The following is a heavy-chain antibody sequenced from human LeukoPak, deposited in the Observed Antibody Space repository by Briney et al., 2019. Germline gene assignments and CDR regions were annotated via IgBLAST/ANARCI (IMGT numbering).Heavy chain of an antibody. V-gene: IGHV3-21*04. J-gene: IGHJ4*02. Sequence: GGSLRLSCAASGFTFSSYSMNWVRQAPGKGLEWVSSISSSSSYIYYADSVKGRFTISRDNSKNTLYLQMNSLRAEDTAVYYCAKGQTVTTRVDYWGQGTLVTVSS. CDR1: GFTFSSYS. D-gene: IGHD4-17*01. CDR2: ISSSSSYI. CDR3: AKGQTVTTRVDY.